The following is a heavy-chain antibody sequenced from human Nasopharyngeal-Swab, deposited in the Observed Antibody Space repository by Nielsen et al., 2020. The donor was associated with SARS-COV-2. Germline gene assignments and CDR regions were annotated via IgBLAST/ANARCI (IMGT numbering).Heavy chain of an antibody. J-gene: IGHJ4*02. V-gene: IGHV3-11*01. CDR3: ARFLEWLRTNDY. D-gene: IGHD5-12*01. CDR1: GFTFSDYY. Sequence: GGSLRLSCAASGFTFSDYYMSWIRRAPGKGLEWVSYISSSGSTIYYADSVKGRFTISRDNAKNSLYLQMNSLRAEDTAVYYCARFLEWLRTNDYWGQGTLVTVSS. CDR2: ISSSGSTI.